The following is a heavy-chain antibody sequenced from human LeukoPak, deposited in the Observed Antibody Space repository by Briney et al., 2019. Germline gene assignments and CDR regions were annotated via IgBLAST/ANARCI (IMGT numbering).Heavy chain of an antibody. CDR2: ILYHGSNK. D-gene: IGHD5-18*01. CDR1: GFTLSSYC. CDR3: AKDGARKVGYSYGYYYYYGMDV. V-gene: IGHV3-30*18. J-gene: IGHJ6*04. Sequence: WGALILSCAASGFTLSSYCIHRGRQAPGRGGEGVAVILYHGSNKYYADSVKGRFTISRDNSKNTLYLQMNSLRAEETAVYYCAKDGARKVGYSYGYYYYYGMDVWGKGTTVTVSS.